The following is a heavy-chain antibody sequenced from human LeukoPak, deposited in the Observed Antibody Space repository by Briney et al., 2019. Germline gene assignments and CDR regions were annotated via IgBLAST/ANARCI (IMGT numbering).Heavy chain of an antibody. V-gene: IGHV4-59*01. CDR2: IYHSGST. CDR3: ARDGYYDSSGYFDFQH. CDR1: GGSISSYY. D-gene: IGHD3-22*01. Sequence: SETLSLTCTVSGGSISSYYWSWIRQPPGKGLEWIGYIYHSGSTSYNPSLKSRVTISVDTSKNQFSLKLSSVTAADTAVYYCARDGYYDSSGYFDFQHWGQGTLVTVSA. J-gene: IGHJ1*01.